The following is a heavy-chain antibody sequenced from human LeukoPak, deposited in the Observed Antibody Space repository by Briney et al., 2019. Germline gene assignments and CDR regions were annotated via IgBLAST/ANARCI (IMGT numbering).Heavy chain of an antibody. CDR1: AFTFRYYS. V-gene: IGHV3-15*01. CDR3: TRDLTS. Sequence: GRCLRLSCAAAAFTFRYYSMHWVRPPPGRGLEWVGRIKTKTDGGTIDYAGPVKGRFSISRDDSENTLYLQTNSLKTEDTAVYYCTRDLTSWGQGTLVTVSS. CDR2: IKTKTDGGTI. J-gene: IGHJ4*02.